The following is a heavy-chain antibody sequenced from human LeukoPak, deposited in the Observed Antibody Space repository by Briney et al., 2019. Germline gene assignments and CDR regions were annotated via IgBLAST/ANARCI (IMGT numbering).Heavy chain of an antibody. D-gene: IGHD6-13*01. Sequence: GGSLRLSCAASGFTFSSYSMNWVRQAPGKGLEWVSSISSSSSYIYYADSVKGRFTISRYNVKNSLYLQMNSLRAEDTAVYYCARVTSGITGGTYYYYYMDVWGKGTTVTVSS. V-gene: IGHV3-21*01. CDR3: ARVTSGITGGTYYYYYMDV. CDR1: GFTFSSYS. J-gene: IGHJ6*03. CDR2: ISSSSSYI.